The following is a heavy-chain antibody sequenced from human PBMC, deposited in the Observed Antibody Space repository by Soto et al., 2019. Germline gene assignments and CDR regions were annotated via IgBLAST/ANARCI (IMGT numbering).Heavy chain of an antibody. D-gene: IGHD3-10*01. J-gene: IGHJ6*02. Sequence: EVQLLESGGGLVQPGGSLRLSCAASGFTFSSYAMSWVRQAPGKGLEWVSAISGSGGSTYYADSVKGRFTISRDNSKNTLYLQMNSLRAEDTAVYYCAKDRVVRGVMDYYYGMDVWGQGTTVTVSS. CDR1: GFTFSSYA. CDR3: AKDRVVRGVMDYYYGMDV. CDR2: ISGSGGST. V-gene: IGHV3-23*01.